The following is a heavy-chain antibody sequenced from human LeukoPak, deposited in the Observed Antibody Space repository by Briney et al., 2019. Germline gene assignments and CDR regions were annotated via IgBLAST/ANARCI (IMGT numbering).Heavy chain of an antibody. Sequence: GESLKISCKGSGYTFSNHWIGWVRQMPGKGLEWMGIIFPADSDTRYSPSFQGQVTISADKSINTAYLQWSSLEASDTAMYYCARHWDSNGYYYNFGYWGQGTMVTVSS. D-gene: IGHD3-22*01. V-gene: IGHV5-51*01. CDR1: GYTFSNHW. CDR3: ARHWDSNGYYYNFGY. CDR2: IFPADSDT. J-gene: IGHJ4*02.